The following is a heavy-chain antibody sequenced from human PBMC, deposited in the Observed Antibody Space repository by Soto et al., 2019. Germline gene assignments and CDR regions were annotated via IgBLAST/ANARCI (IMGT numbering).Heavy chain of an antibody. CDR1: GLTFSSYG. J-gene: IGHJ6*02. D-gene: IGHD6-25*01. Sequence: HGGSLRLSCAASGLTFSSYGMHWVRKAPGKGLEWVAVVSYDGSNKYYADSVKGRFTISRDNSKNTLYLQMNSLRAEDTAVYYCAKDRGYPALYCYYYGMDVWGQGTTVTVSS. V-gene: IGHV3-30*18. CDR3: AKDRGYPALYCYYYGMDV. CDR2: VSYDGSNK.